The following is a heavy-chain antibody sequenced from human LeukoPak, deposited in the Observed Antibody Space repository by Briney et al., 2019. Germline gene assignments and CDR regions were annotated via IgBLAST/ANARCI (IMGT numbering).Heavy chain of an antibody. J-gene: IGHJ4*02. Sequence: PSQTLSLTCAVSGGSISSDDYYWSWIRQPPGKGLEWIGYIYYSGSTNYNPSLKSRVTISVDTSKNQFSLKLSSVTAADTAVYYCARGGLDYGSGSYYNGLFDYWGQGTLVTVSS. CDR2: IYYSGST. V-gene: IGHV4-61*08. D-gene: IGHD3-10*01. CDR3: ARGGLDYGSGSYYNGLFDY. CDR1: GGSISSDDYY.